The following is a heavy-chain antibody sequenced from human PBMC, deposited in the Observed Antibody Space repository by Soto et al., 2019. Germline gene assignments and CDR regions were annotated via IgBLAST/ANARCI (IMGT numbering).Heavy chain of an antibody. CDR1: GFTFSRYW. J-gene: IGHJ4*02. Sequence: GGSLRLSCATSGFTFSRYWMTWVRQAPGTGLEWVADIKQDGSEKYYVDSVKGRFTISRDNAQSSLYLQMKGLRAEDTGVYYCARDSRLNYYGSGSYSPAFDYWGQGTLVTVSS. D-gene: IGHD3-10*01. CDR3: ARDSRLNYYGSGSYSPAFDY. CDR2: IKQDGSEK. V-gene: IGHV3-7*04.